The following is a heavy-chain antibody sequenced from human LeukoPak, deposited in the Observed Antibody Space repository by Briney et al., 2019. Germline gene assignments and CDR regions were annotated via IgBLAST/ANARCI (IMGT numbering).Heavy chain of an antibody. D-gene: IGHD3-22*01. V-gene: IGHV4-4*07. CDR2: IYSNGNT. CDR3: ARGPYSYDSSGAFDI. CDR1: GDSISNYY. J-gene: IGHJ3*02. Sequence: SETLSLTCNVSGDSISNYYWNWIRQPAGKGLEWIGRIYSNGNTNYNPSLKSRVTISVDTSKNQFSLKLSSVTAADTAVYFCARGPYSYDSSGAFDIWGQGTMVTVSS.